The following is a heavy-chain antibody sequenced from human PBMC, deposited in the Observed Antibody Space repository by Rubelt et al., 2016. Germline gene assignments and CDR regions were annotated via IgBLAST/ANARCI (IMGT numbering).Heavy chain of an antibody. CDR2: ISGSGGST. J-gene: IGHJ4*02. CDR3: ARGSPGLEYSSSSLLEFDY. D-gene: IGHD6-6*01. V-gene: IGHV3-23*01. Sequence: AMSWVRQAPGKGLEWVSAISGSGGSTYYADSVKGRFTISRDNSKNTLYLQMNSLRAEDTAVYYCARGSPGLEYSSSSLLEFDYWGQGTLVTVSS. CDR1: A.